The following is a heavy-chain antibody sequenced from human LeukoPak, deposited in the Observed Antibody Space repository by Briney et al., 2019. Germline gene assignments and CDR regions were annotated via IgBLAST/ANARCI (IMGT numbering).Heavy chain of an antibody. CDR2: INWNGGST. Sequence: PGGSLRLSCAASGFTFDDYGMSWGRPAPGKGLEGVSGINWNGGSTGYADSVKGRFTISRDHAKNSLYLQMNSLRVEDTALYYCARDLYYGSGSPSYWGQGTLVTVSS. D-gene: IGHD3-10*01. V-gene: IGHV3-20*04. J-gene: IGHJ4*02. CDR3: ARDLYYGSGSPSY. CDR1: GFTFDDYG.